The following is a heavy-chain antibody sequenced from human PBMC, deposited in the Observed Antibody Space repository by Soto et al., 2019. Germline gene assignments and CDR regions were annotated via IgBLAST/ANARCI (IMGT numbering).Heavy chain of an antibody. CDR3: ARDERRDYYDSSGYDIYFDY. CDR1: GGTFSSYA. CDR2: IIPIFGTA. D-gene: IGHD3-22*01. J-gene: IGHJ4*02. Sequence: SVKVSCKASGGTFSSYAISWVRQAPGQGLEWMGGIIPIFGTANYAQKFQGRVTITADESTSTAYMELSSLRSEDTAVYYCARDERRDYYDSSGYDIYFDYWGQGTLVTVSS. V-gene: IGHV1-69*13.